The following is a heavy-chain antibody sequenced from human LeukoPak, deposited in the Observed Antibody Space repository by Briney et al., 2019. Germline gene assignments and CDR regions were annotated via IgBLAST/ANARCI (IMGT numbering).Heavy chain of an antibody. CDR3: ARDLELGY. Sequence: SETLSLTCTVSGGSISICYWSWIRQPPGKGLEWIGYINYSGSTNYTPSLKSRVTISVDTSKNQFSLKLTSVTAADTALYYCARDLELGYWGQGTLVTVSS. CDR2: INYSGST. V-gene: IGHV4-59*01. D-gene: IGHD2/OR15-2a*01. J-gene: IGHJ4*02. CDR1: GGSISICY.